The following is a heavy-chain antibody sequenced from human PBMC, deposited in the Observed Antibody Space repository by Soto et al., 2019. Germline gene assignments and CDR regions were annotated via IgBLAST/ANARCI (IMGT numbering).Heavy chain of an antibody. D-gene: IGHD6-13*01. Sequence: VQLVESGGGLVKPGGSLRLSCAASGFTFINYAMSWVRQAPGKGLEWVSTIGGGDGSTYYADSVKGRFTISRDNSNSALYLQMNSLRVGDTAIYYCAKGILVKPPGTRTFDSWGQGTMVIVSS. J-gene: IGHJ3*02. CDR3: AKGILVKPPGTRTFDS. CDR2: IGGGDGST. V-gene: IGHV3-23*04. CDR1: GFTFINYA.